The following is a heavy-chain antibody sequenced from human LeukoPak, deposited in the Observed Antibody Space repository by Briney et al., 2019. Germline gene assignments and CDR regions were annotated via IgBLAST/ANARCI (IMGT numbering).Heavy chain of an antibody. CDR2: IYHSGST. J-gene: IGHJ6*03. D-gene: IGHD6-19*01. CDR1: GGSISSRNW. V-gene: IGHV4-4*02. CDR3: ARAKPAVAGTYYYYYYMDV. Sequence: SETLSLTCAVSGGSISSRNWWSWVRQPPGKGLEWIGEIYHSGSTNYNPSLKSRVTISVDTSKNQFSLKLSSVTAADTAVYYCARAKPAVAGTYYYYYYMDVWGKGTTVTISS.